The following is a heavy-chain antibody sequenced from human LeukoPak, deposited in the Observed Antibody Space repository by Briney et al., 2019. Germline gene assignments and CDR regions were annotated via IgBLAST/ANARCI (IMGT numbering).Heavy chain of an antibody. V-gene: IGHV4-39*01. CDR1: GGSISSSSYY. D-gene: IGHD5-12*01. Sequence: PETLSLTCTVSGGSISSSSYYWGWFRQPPGKGLEWIGSIYYSGSTYYNPSLKSRVTISVDTSKNQFSLKLSSATAADTAVYYCARSRRVYSGFNWFDPWGQGTLVTVSS. CDR2: IYYSGST. CDR3: ARSRRVYSGFNWFDP. J-gene: IGHJ5*02.